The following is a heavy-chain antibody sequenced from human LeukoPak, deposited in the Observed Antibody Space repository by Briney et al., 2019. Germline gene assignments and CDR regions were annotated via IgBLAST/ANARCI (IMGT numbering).Heavy chain of an antibody. J-gene: IGHJ4*02. Sequence: SETLSLTCTASGGSISSYYWSWIRQPAGKGLEWIGRIYTSGSTNYNPSLKSRVTISVDKSKNQFSLKLSSVTAADTAVYYCARRSSSWYGLDYWGQGTLVTASS. D-gene: IGHD6-13*01. CDR3: ARRSSSWYGLDY. V-gene: IGHV4-4*07. CDR1: GGSISSYY. CDR2: IYTSGST.